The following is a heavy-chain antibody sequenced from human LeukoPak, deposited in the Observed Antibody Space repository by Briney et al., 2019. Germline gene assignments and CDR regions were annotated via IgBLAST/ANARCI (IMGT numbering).Heavy chain of an antibody. Sequence: ASVKVSCKASGYTFTGYYIHWVRQAPGQGLEWMGWINPNNDGTKYAQKFQGRVTMTRDTSISTAYMELSRLRPDDTAVYYCARAMVRGVITIGYWGQGTLVTVTS. CDR3: ARAMVRGVITIGY. D-gene: IGHD3-10*01. J-gene: IGHJ4*02. V-gene: IGHV1-2*02. CDR2: INPNNDGT. CDR1: GYTFTGYY.